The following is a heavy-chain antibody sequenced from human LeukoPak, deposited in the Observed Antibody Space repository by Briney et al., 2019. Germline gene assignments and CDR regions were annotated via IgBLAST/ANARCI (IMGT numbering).Heavy chain of an antibody. D-gene: IGHD4-17*01. Sequence: ASVKVSCKASGGTFSSYAISWVRQATGQGLEWMGWMNPNSGNTGYAQKFQGRVTMTRNTSISTAYMELSSLRSEDTAVYYCARGSPTVAGDYWGQGTLVTVSS. CDR3: ARGSPTVAGDY. V-gene: IGHV1-8*02. CDR2: MNPNSGNT. J-gene: IGHJ4*02. CDR1: GGTFSSYA.